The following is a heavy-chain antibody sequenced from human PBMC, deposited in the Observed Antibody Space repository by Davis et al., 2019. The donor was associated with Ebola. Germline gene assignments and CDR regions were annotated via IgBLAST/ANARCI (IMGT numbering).Heavy chain of an antibody. J-gene: IGHJ4*02. D-gene: IGHD3-10*01. CDR1: GFTFSSHT. CDR2: ISSGSSTI. CDR3: ARGLLWFGELASYYFDY. Sequence: GESLKISCAASGFTFSSHTMNWVRQAPGKGLEYVSYISSGSSTIYYADSVKGRFTISRDNAKNSLYLQMNSLRAEDTAVYYCARGLLWFGELASYYFDYWGQGTLVTVSS. V-gene: IGHV3-48*04.